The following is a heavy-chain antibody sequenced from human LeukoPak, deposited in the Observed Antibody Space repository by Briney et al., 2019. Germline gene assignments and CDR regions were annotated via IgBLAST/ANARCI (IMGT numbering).Heavy chain of an antibody. Sequence: GGSLRLSCAASGFTFSSYSMNWVRQAPGKGPEWVSSISSSSSYIYCADSVKGRFTISRDNAKNSVYLQMNSLRAEDTAVYYCAGDGGATLVRGVITFDYWGQGTLVTVSS. CDR1: GFTFSSYS. D-gene: IGHD3-10*01. CDR2: ISSSSSYI. CDR3: AGDGGATLVRGVITFDY. V-gene: IGHV3-21*01. J-gene: IGHJ4*02.